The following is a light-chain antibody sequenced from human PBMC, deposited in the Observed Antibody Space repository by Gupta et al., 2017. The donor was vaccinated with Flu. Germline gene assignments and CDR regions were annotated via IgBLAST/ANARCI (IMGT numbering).Light chain of an antibody. J-gene: IGLJ1*01. CDR2: GNS. CDR3: QSYDSSLSGYV. V-gene: IGLV1-40*01. CDR1: SSNIGAGYD. Sequence: TGSSSNIGAGYDVHWYQQLPATAPNLLIYGNSNRPSGVPDRFSGSKSGTSASLAITGLQAEDEADYYCQSYDSSLSGYVFGSGTKVTVL.